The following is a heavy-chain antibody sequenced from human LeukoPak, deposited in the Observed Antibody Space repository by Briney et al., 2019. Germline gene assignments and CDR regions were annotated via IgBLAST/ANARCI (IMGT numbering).Heavy chain of an antibody. CDR3: ARHLTFFDY. CDR1: GLTFSDYW. J-gene: IGHJ4*02. D-gene: IGHD4/OR15-4a*01. Sequence: GGSLRLSCVVSGLTFSDYWMSWVRQAPGKGLEWVGNIKQDGSETYYWDSVKGRFTISRDNAKKSLYLQMNNLRAEDTAVYYCARHLTFFDYWGQGALVSVSS. CDR2: IKQDGSET. V-gene: IGHV3-7*01.